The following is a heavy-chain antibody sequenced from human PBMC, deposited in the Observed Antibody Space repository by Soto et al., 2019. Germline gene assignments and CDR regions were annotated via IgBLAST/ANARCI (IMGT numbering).Heavy chain of an antibody. D-gene: IGHD3-22*01. Sequence: GGSLRLSCAASGFTFSSYAMSWVRQAPGKGLEWVSAISGSGGSTYYADSVKGRFTISRDNSKNTLYLQMNSLRAEDTAVYYCAKVTASYDSSGYYYFDYWGQGTLVTDSS. CDR2: ISGSGGST. J-gene: IGHJ4*02. CDR3: AKVTASYDSSGYYYFDY. V-gene: IGHV3-23*01. CDR1: GFTFSSYA.